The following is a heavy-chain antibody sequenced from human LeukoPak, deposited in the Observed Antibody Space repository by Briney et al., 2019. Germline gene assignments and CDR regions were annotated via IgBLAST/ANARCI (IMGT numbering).Heavy chain of an antibody. J-gene: IGHJ4*02. CDR1: GFIFNNYG. Sequence: GGPLRLSCAPPGFIFNNYGLVWVRQAPGRGREWVSAISNDGGGTTYADFVKGRFSVSRDNSKNTLFLQMNSLRAEDTALYYCAKGSSGYFFDLWGQGTLVTVSS. V-gene: IGHV3-23*01. D-gene: IGHD3-22*01. CDR2: ISNDGGGT. CDR3: AKGSSGYFFDL.